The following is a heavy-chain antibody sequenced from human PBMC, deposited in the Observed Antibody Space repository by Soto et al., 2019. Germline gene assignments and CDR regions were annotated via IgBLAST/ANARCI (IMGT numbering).Heavy chain of an antibody. J-gene: IGHJ4*02. CDR1: GFTFSSYA. D-gene: IGHD3-22*01. CDR2: ISYDGSNK. V-gene: IGHV3-30-3*01. Sequence: CAASGFTFSSYAMHWVRQAPGKGLEWVAVISYDGSNKYYADSVKGRFTISRDNSKNTLYLQMNSLRAEDTAVYYCARFERTYYYDSSPDYWGQGTLVTVSS. CDR3: ARFERTYYYDSSPDY.